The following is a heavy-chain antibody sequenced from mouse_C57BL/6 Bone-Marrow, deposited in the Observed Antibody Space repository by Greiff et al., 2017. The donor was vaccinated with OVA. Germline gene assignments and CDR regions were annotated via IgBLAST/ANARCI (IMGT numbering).Heavy chain of an antibody. CDR3: AKGAYYYGSRGGFAY. J-gene: IGHJ3*01. V-gene: IGHV1-59*01. CDR1: GYTFTSYW. CDR2: IDPSDSYT. D-gene: IGHD1-1*01. Sequence: VQLQQPGAELVRPGTSVKLSCKASGYTFTSYWMHWVKQRPGQGLEWIGVIDPSDSYTNYNQKFKGKATLTVDTSSSTAYMQLSSLTSEDSAVYYCAKGAYYYGSRGGFAYWGQGTLVTVSA.